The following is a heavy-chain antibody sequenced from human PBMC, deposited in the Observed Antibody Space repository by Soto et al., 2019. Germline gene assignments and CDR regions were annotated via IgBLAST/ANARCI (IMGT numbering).Heavy chain of an antibody. CDR1: GGTFSTYV. CDR3: ARGRIAGAATDFYYYGMDV. CDR2: IIPVFATT. D-gene: IGHD1-26*01. Sequence: QVQLVQSGAEVKKPGSSVKVSCKASGGTFSTYVISWVRQAPGQGLEWMGGIIPVFATTNYAQKFQGRVTITADESTRTGYMELNSLRSEDTAVYYCARGRIAGAATDFYYYGMDVWGHGTPVTVSS. J-gene: IGHJ6*02. V-gene: IGHV1-69*12.